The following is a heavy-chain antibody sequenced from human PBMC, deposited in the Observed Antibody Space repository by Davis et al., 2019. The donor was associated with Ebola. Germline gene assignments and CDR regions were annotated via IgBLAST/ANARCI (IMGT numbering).Heavy chain of an antibody. CDR2: ISAYNGNT. CDR3: ARDGGLGPFDY. J-gene: IGHJ4*02. Sequence: ASVTVSCKASGYTFTSYGISWVRQAPGQGLEWMGWISAYNGNTNYAQKLQGRVTITADKSTSTAYMELSSLRSEDTAVYYCARDGGLGPFDYWGQGTLVTVSS. V-gene: IGHV1-18*04. CDR1: GYTFTSYG. D-gene: IGHD3-16*01.